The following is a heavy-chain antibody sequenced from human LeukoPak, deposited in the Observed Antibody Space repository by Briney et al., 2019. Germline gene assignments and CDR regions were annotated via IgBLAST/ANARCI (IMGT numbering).Heavy chain of an antibody. CDR1: GGSISSGSYY. J-gene: IGHJ4*02. V-gene: IGHV4-61*02. Sequence: PSETLSLTCTVSGGSISSGSYYWSWIRQPAGKGLEWIGRIYTSGSTNYNPSLKSRVTISVDTSKNQFSLKLSSVTAADTAVYYCARQTGSGLFILPGGQGKLVTVSS. CDR2: IYTSGST. D-gene: IGHD3-10*01. CDR3: ARQTGSGLFILP.